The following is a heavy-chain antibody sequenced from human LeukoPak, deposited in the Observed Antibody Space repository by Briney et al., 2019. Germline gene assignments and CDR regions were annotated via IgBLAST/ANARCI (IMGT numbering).Heavy chain of an antibody. D-gene: IGHD2/OR15-2a*01. CDR1: SGSISTSNYY. CDR2: IFYSGST. V-gene: IGHV4-39*07. Sequence: SETLSLTCTVSSGSISTSNYYWGWVRQPPGKALEWIGNIFYSGSTYYSPSVKSRVTISVDTSKNQFSLKLSSVTAADTAVYYCARARFTTLDYYYYYMDVWGKGTTVTVSS. CDR3: ARARFTTLDYYYYYMDV. J-gene: IGHJ6*03.